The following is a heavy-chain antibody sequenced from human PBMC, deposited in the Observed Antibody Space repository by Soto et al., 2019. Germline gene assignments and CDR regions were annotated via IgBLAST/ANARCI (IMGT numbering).Heavy chain of an antibody. Sequence: QEQLVESGGGMVQPGGSLRLSCAVSGFTLDTYGMHWVRQAAGQGLEWVAVSWHDGRHLVYADSVRGRFTVFRDDSKNTLFLEMNGLRGDDTAVYYCARDWGACTPGECYSHGFDLWGQGTLVTVSS. CDR1: GFTLDTYG. CDR2: SWHDGRHL. D-gene: IGHD2-21*01. J-gene: IGHJ3*01. V-gene: IGHV3-33*01. CDR3: ARDWGACTPGECYSHGFDL.